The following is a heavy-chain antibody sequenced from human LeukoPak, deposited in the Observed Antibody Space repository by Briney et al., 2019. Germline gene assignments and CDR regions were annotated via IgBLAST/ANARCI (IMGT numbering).Heavy chain of an antibody. D-gene: IGHD3-9*01. J-gene: IGHJ5*02. CDR3: ARAVNYDILTGYPWVWFDP. CDR2: IYYSGST. V-gene: IGHV4-59*11. Sequence: SETLSLTCTVSGGSISSHYWSWIRQPPGKGLEWIGYIYYSGSTNYNPSLKSRVTISVDTSKNQFSLKLSSVIAADTAVYYCARAVNYDILTGYPWVWFDPWGQGTLVTVSS. CDR1: GGSISSHY.